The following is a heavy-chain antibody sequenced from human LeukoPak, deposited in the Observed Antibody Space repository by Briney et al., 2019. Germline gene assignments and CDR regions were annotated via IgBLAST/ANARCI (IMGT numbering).Heavy chain of an antibody. CDR1: GGSIRSLY. J-gene: IGHJ3*02. CDR2: IYYSGTT. CDR3: ASGYDTSGKNAFDI. D-gene: IGHD3-22*01. Sequence: NPSETLSLTCTVSGGSIRSLYWSWIRQPPGKGLEWIGYIYYSGTTNYKSSLKSRVTISVDTSKNQFSLRLSSVTAADTAVYYCASGYDTSGKNAFDIWGQGTMVTVSS. V-gene: IGHV4-59*11.